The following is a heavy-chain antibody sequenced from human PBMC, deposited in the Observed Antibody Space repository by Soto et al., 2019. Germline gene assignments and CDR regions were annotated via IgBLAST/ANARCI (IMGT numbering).Heavy chain of an antibody. V-gene: IGHV4-31*03. CDR1: CVSVSTGGYF. CDR2: IYYSGMT. D-gene: IGHD5-18*01. J-gene: IGHJ4*02. Sequence: SETLSLTCTFSCVSVSTGGYFWTWIRQHPGKGLEWIGNIYYSGMTYYNPSLRGRVSISLDPSESQFSLKLNSVTAADTAVYYCARDSSGPGYSYGKFDYWGQGALVTVSS. CDR3: ARDSSGPGYSYGKFDY.